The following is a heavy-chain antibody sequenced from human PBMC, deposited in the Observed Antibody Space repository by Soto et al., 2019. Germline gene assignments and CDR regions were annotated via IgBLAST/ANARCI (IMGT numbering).Heavy chain of an antibody. D-gene: IGHD1-26*01. V-gene: IGHV4-59*08. CDR1: GGSISSYY. CDR2: IYYSGST. CDR3: ARHPSHGSYIDY. J-gene: IGHJ4*02. Sequence: QVQLQESGPGLVKPSETLSLTCTVSGGSISSYYWSWIRQPPGKGLEWIGYIYYSGSTNYNPSLKSRVTIPVXXSKNQFSLKLSSVTAADTAVYYCARHPSHGSYIDYWGQGTLVTVSS.